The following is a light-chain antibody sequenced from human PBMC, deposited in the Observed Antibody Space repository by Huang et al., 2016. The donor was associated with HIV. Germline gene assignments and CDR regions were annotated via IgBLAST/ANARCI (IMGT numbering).Light chain of an antibody. Sequence: EIVLTQSPGTLSLSPGGRATLSCRASQSGSSNYLAWYQRKPGQAPRLLVYGASSRATGIPDMFSGSGSGTDFTLTINRLEPEDFAVYYCQQYGRSSWTFGQGTKVEIK. J-gene: IGKJ1*01. CDR1: QSGSSNY. CDR3: QQYGRSSWT. CDR2: GAS. V-gene: IGKV3-20*01.